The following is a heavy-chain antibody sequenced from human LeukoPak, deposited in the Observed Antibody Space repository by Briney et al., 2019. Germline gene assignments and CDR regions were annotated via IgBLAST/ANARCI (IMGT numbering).Heavy chain of an antibody. CDR1: GYSFTTYW. CDR2: TYPGDSDV. V-gene: IGHV5-51*01. D-gene: IGHD3-3*01. CDR3: ARRPLYNTKWYFDY. Sequence: GESLKISCKGSGYSFTTYWIAWVRQMPGKGLEWMGITYPGDSDVRYSPSFQGQVTISADKSSSTAYLQWSSLKASDTAMYYCARRPLYNTKWYFDYWGQGTLVTVSS. J-gene: IGHJ4*02.